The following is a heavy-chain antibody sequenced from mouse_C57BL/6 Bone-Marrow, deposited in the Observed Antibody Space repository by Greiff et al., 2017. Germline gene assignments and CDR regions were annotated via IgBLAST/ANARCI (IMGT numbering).Heavy chain of an antibody. V-gene: IGHV1-81*01. D-gene: IGHD1-1*01. CDR1: GYTFTSYG. J-gene: IGHJ2*01. CDR2: IYPRSGNT. Sequence: QVQLQQSGAELARPGASVKLSCKASGYTFTSYGISWVKQRTGQGLEWIGEIYPRSGNTYYNEKFKGKATLTADKSSSTAYIELRSLPSEDSAVYFCARSTVVAMSHYGGQGTTLTVSS. CDR3: ARSTVVAMSHY.